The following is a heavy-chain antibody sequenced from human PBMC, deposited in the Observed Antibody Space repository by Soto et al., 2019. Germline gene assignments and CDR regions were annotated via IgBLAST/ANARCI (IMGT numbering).Heavy chain of an antibody. CDR1: GFTFSSYG. J-gene: IGHJ4*02. D-gene: IGHD6-13*01. Sequence: GGSLRLACAASGFTFSSYGMHWVRQAPGKGLEWVAVISYDGSNKYYADSVKGRFTISRDNSKNTLYLQMNSLRAEDTAVYYCAKFLAAADKRFYWGQGTLVTVSS. CDR3: AKFLAAADKRFY. CDR2: ISYDGSNK. V-gene: IGHV3-30*18.